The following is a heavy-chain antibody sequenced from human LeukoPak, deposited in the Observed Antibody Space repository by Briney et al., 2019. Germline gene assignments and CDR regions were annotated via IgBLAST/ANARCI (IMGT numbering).Heavy chain of an antibody. CDR2: ISSSSSYI. D-gene: IGHD1-26*01. CDR1: GFTFSSYS. Sequence: GGSLRLSCAASGFTFSSYSMNWVRQAPGKGLEWVSSISSSSSYIYYADSVKGRFTISRDNAKNSLYLQMNSLRAEDTAEYYCARRATGPYSGSYPDYWGQGTLVTVSS. CDR3: ARRATGPYSGSYPDY. J-gene: IGHJ4*02. V-gene: IGHV3-21*01.